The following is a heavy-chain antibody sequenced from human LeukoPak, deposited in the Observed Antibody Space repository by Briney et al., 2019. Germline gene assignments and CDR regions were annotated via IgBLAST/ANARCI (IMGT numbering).Heavy chain of an antibody. J-gene: IGHJ4*02. Sequence: SETLSLTCAVYGESFSGYYWSWIRQPPGKGLEWIGEINHSGSTNYNPSLKSRVTISVDTSKNQFSLKLSSVTAADTAVYYCARGQSRWELLRSHYFDYWGQGTLVTVSS. CDR1: GESFSGYY. CDR3: ARGQSRWELLRSHYFDY. D-gene: IGHD1-26*01. V-gene: IGHV4-34*01. CDR2: INHSGST.